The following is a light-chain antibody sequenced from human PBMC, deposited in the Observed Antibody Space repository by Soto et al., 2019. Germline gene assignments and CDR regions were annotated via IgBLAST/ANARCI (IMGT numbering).Light chain of an antibody. J-gene: IGLJ2*01. V-gene: IGLV1-51*01. CDR2: DIN. Sequence: QSVLTQPPSVSAAPGQKVTISCSGTSSNIGNNFVSWYRHVPGDAPRLLIYDINKRASGTPDRFSAFKSGTSATLDVTGLQTGDEADYYCATWDTGLNEVVFGGGTKVTVL. CDR1: SSNIGNNF. CDR3: ATWDTGLNEVV.